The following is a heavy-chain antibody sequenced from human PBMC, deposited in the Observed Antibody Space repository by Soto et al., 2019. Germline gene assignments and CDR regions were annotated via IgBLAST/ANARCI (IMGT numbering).Heavy chain of an antibody. CDR3: ARVRGEPYYYGMDV. CDR2: ISSSGSTI. CDR1: GFTFSSYE. V-gene: IGHV3-48*03. J-gene: IGHJ6*02. D-gene: IGHD1-1*01. Sequence: EVQLVESGGGLVQPGGSLRLSCAASGFTFSSYEMNWVRQGPGKGLEWVSYISSSGSTIYYADSVKGRFTISRDNAKNSLYLQMNSLRAEDTAVYYCARVRGEPYYYGMDVWGQGTTVTVSS.